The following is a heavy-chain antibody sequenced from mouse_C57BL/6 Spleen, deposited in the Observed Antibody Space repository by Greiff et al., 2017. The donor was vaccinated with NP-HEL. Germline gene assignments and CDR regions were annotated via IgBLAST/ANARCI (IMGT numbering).Heavy chain of an antibody. V-gene: IGHV1-81*01. CDR1: GYTFTSYG. CDR3: ARKGVYGNPFSYAMDY. CDR2: IYPRSGNT. Sequence: VQLQQSGAELARPGASVKLSCKASGYTFTSYGISWVKQRTGQGLEWIGEIYPRSGNTYYNEKFKGKATLTADKSSSTAYMELRSLTSEDSAVYFCARKGVYGNPFSYAMDYWGQGTSVTVSS. J-gene: IGHJ4*01. D-gene: IGHD2-1*01.